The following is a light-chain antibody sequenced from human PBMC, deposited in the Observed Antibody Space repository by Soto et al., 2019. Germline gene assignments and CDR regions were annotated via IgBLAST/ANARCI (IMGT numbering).Light chain of an antibody. J-gene: IGKJ1*01. V-gene: IGKV3-15*01. Sequence: EIVMTQSPATLSVSPGERATLSCRASQSVSSNLAWYQQKPGQAPRLLIYDAFTRATGIPARFSGSGSGTEFTLTINSLQSEDFAVYYCQQYNNWPPWTFGQGTKVEIK. CDR2: DAF. CDR3: QQYNNWPPWT. CDR1: QSVSSN.